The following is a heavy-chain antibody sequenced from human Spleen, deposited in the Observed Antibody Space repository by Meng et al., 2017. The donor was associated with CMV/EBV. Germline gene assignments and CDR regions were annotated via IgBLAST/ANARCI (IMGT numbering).Heavy chain of an antibody. D-gene: IGHD3-3*01. CDR1: GFTFSSYD. J-gene: IGHJ6*02. V-gene: IGHV3-13*01. CDR2: IGTAGDT. Sequence: GESLKISCAASGFTFSSYDMHWVRQATGKGLEWVSAIGTAGDTYYPGSVKGRFTISRENAKNSLYLQMNSLRAEDTAVYYCARDSRFGVVIKGYYYYYGMDVWGQGTTVTVSS. CDR3: ARDSRFGVVIKGYYYYYGMDV.